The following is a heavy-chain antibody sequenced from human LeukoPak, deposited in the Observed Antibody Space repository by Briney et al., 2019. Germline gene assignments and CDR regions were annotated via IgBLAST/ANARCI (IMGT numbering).Heavy chain of an antibody. V-gene: IGHV3-21*01. CDR3: ATPSSTSCCYFDY. J-gene: IGHJ4*02. Sequence: PGGSLRLCCAASGFTFSSYSMNWVRQAAGKGLEWVSSISSSSSYIYYADSVKGRFTISRDNAKNSLYLQMNSLRAEDTAVYYCATPSSTSCCYFDYWGQGTLVTVSS. D-gene: IGHD2-2*01. CDR1: GFTFSSYS. CDR2: ISSSSSYI.